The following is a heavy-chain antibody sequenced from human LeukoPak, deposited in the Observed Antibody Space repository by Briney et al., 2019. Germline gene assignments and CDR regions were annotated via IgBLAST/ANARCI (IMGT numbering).Heavy chain of an antibody. CDR2: IYPGESET. CDR3: AKLGAYSSSWYGFFDY. V-gene: IGHV5-51*01. CDR1: GYSFSNYW. Sequence: GASLQISCKGSGYSFSNYWIGWVRQMPGKGLEWMGIIYPGESETRYSPSVQGQVTISADKSITTAYLQWSSLKASDTAMYYCAKLGAYSSSWYGFFDYWGQGTLVAVSS. D-gene: IGHD6-13*01. J-gene: IGHJ4*02.